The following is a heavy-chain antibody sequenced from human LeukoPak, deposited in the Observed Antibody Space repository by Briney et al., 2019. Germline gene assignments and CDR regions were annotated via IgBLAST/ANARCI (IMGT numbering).Heavy chain of an antibody. CDR1: GFTFSSYA. J-gene: IGHJ4*02. CDR3: AKDWVQLLPLYYFDY. V-gene: IGHV3-23*01. D-gene: IGHD2-15*01. CDR2: ISGSGGST. Sequence: GGSLRLSCAASGFTFSSYAMSWVRQAPGKGLEWVSAISGSGGSTYYADSVKGRFTISRDNSKNTVYLQVNSLRAEDTSVFYCAKDWVQLLPLYYFDYWGQGTLVTVSS.